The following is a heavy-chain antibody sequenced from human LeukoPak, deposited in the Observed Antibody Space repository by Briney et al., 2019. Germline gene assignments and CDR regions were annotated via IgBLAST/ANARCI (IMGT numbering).Heavy chain of an antibody. CDR1: GFTFTNYG. CDR3: AREYRSYSYGRGALDI. Sequence: GGSLRLSCAASGFTFTNYGMHWVRQAPGKGLEWVAVISFDGSNKYYADSVKGRFTISRDNSRNTLYLQMNSLRAEDTALYYCAREYRSYSYGRGALDIWGQGTMVTVSS. D-gene: IGHD3-16*01. CDR2: ISFDGSNK. V-gene: IGHV3-30*03. J-gene: IGHJ3*02.